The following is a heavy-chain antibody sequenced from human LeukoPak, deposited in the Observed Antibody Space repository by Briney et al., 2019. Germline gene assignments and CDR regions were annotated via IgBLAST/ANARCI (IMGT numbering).Heavy chain of an antibody. J-gene: IGHJ5*02. CDR3: AIGYDWFDP. Sequence: SETLSLTCTVSGDSISSYYWSWIRQPPGKGLEWIGYIYYSGSTNYNPSLKSRVTISVDTSKNQFSLKLSSVTAADTAVYYCAIGYDWFDPWGQGTLVTVSS. V-gene: IGHV4-59*01. D-gene: IGHD3-3*01. CDR1: GDSISSYY. CDR2: IYYSGST.